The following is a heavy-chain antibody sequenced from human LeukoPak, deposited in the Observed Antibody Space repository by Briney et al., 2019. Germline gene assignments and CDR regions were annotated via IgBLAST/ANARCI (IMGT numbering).Heavy chain of an antibody. CDR2: INHSGST. V-gene: IGHV4-34*01. Sequence: SETLSLTCAVYGGSFSGYYWSWIRQPPGKGLEWIGEINHSGSTNYNPSLKSRVTISVDTSKNQFSLKLSSVTAADTAVYYCARGTRYDYVWGSYRFDYWGQGTLVTVSS. J-gene: IGHJ4*02. CDR1: GGSFSGYY. D-gene: IGHD3-16*02. CDR3: ARGTRYDYVWGSYRFDY.